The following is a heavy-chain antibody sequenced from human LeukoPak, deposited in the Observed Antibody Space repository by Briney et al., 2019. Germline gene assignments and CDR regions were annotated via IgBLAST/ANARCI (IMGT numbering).Heavy chain of an antibody. V-gene: IGHV4-34*01. CDR3: ARGYSGYDLRVLYYYYMDV. CDR1: GGSFSGYY. Sequence: SETLSLTCAVYGGSFSGYYWSWIRQPPGKGLEWIGEINHSGSTNYNPSLKSRVTISVDTSKNQFSLKLSSVTAADTAVYYCARGYSGYDLRVLYYYYMDVWGKGTTVTASS. J-gene: IGHJ6*03. CDR2: INHSGST. D-gene: IGHD5-12*01.